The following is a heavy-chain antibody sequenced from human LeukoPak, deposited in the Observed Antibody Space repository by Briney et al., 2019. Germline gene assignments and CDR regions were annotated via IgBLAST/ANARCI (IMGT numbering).Heavy chain of an antibody. CDR2: IYHSGST. CDR3: ARLEKTYYYDSSGYYFDY. CDR1: GYSISSGYY. J-gene: IGHJ4*02. V-gene: IGHV4-38-2*01. D-gene: IGHD3-22*01. Sequence: SETLSLTCAVSGYSISSGYYWGWIRQPPGKGLEWIGSIYHSGSTYYNPSLKSRVTISVDTSKNQFSLKLSSVTAADTAVYYCARLEKTYYYDSSGYYFDYWGQGTLVTVSS.